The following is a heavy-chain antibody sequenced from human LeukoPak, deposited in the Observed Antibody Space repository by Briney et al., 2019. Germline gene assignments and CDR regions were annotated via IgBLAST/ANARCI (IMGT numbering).Heavy chain of an antibody. D-gene: IGHD6-19*01. V-gene: IGHV3-20*04. J-gene: IGHJ3*02. CDR2: FGWNGGST. CDR3: ARDPNSGWYRGPFDI. CDR1: GFNFDDYG. Sequence: GGSLRLSCVASGFNFDDYGMMGIRQAPGKGLDFIYGFGWNGGSTGYADSVQGRFTISRDTAKNSLYLQMNSLRAEDTALYYCARDPNSGWYRGPFDIWGQGTMVTVSS.